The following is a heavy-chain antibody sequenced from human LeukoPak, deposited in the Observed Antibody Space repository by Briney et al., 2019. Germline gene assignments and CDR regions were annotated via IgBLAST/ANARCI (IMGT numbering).Heavy chain of an antibody. V-gene: IGHV4-39*07. Sequence: SETLSLTCTVSGGSISSSSYYWGWIRQPPGKGLEWIGSIYYSGSTYYNPSLKSRVTISVDTSKNQFSLKLGSVTAADTAVYYCARGYGGIYYYYMDVWGKGTTVTVPS. CDR2: IYYSGST. J-gene: IGHJ6*03. CDR3: ARGYGGIYYYYMDV. CDR1: GGSISSSSYY. D-gene: IGHD3-16*01.